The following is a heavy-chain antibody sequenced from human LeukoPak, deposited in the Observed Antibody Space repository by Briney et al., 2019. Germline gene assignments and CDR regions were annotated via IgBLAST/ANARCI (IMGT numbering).Heavy chain of an antibody. Sequence: GASVKVSCKASGYTFTSYCMHWVRQAPGQGLEWMGIINPSGGSTSYAQKFQGRVTMTRDTSTSTVYMELSSLRSEDTAVYYCARDLTNYGGNSDLDYWGQGTLVTVSS. CDR1: GYTFTSYC. V-gene: IGHV1-46*01. CDR2: INPSGGST. J-gene: IGHJ4*02. D-gene: IGHD4-23*01. CDR3: ARDLTNYGGNSDLDY.